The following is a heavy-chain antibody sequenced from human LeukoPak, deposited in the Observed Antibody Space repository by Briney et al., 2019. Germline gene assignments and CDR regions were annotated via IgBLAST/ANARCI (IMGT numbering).Heavy chain of an antibody. J-gene: IGHJ3*02. CDR3: ARKLWFGELDSAFDI. Sequence: ASVNVSCKASGYTFTGYYMHWVRQAPGQGLEWMGGINPIFGTANNAQKFQGRVTITADESTSTAYMELSSLRSEDTAVYYCARKLWFGELDSAFDIWGQGTMVTVSS. D-gene: IGHD3-10*01. CDR1: GYTFTGYY. V-gene: IGHV1-69*13. CDR2: INPIFGTA.